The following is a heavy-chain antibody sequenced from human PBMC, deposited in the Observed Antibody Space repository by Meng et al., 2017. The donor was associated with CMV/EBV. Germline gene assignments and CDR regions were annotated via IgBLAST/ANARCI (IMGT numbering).Heavy chain of an antibody. V-gene: IGHV1-8*03. Sequence: ASVKVSCKASGYTFTSYDINWVRQATGQGLEWMGWMNPNSGNIGYAQKFQGRVTITRNTSISTAYMELSSLRSEDTAVYYCARGKRYYDFWSGYYNDYGMDVWGQGTTVTVSS. CDR1: GYTFTSYD. D-gene: IGHD3-3*01. CDR3: ARGKRYYDFWSGYYNDYGMDV. CDR2: MNPNSGNI. J-gene: IGHJ6*02.